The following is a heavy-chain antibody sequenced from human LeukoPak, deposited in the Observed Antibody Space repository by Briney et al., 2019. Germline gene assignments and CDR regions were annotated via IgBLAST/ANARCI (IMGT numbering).Heavy chain of an antibody. CDR2: IKQDGSQK. J-gene: IGHJ3*02. CDR1: GFTFSNYW. CDR3: ARAVHQLLWFAFDI. D-gene: IGHD2-2*01. V-gene: IGHV3-7*01. Sequence: GGSLRLSCAASGFTFSNYWVTWIRQAPGKGLEWVANIKQDGSQKFYVDSVKGRFTISRDNAKNSLYLQMNSLRAEDTAVYYCARAVHQLLWFAFDIWGQGTMVTVSS.